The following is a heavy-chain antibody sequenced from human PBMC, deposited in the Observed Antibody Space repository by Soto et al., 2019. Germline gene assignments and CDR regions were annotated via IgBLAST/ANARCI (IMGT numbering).Heavy chain of an antibody. J-gene: IGHJ1*01. V-gene: IGHV3-23*01. Sequence: EVQLLEAGGGLVQPGGSLRLSCAASGFTFSSYAMSWVRQAPGKGLEWVSAISGSGGSTYYADSVKGRFTISRDNPKNTLYLQMNSSRAEDTAVYYCAKRAHYYDSSGYYDGVAHFQHWGQGTLVTVSP. CDR2: ISGSGGST. D-gene: IGHD3-22*01. CDR3: AKRAHYYDSSGYYDGVAHFQH. CDR1: GFTFSSYA.